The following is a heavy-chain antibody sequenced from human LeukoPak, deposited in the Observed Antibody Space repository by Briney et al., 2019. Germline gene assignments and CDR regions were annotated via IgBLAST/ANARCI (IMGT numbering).Heavy chain of an antibody. CDR1: GFTFSSYA. J-gene: IGHJ4*02. CDR2: ISGSGGST. CDR3: AKAPEPGIEVAGTVDY. V-gene: IGHV3-23*01. Sequence: GGSLRLSCAASGFTFSSYATSWVRQAPGKGLEWVSAISGSGGSTYYADSVKGRFTISRDNSKNTLYLQMNSLRAEDTAVYYCAKAPEPGIEVAGTVDYWGQGTLVTVSS. D-gene: IGHD6-19*01.